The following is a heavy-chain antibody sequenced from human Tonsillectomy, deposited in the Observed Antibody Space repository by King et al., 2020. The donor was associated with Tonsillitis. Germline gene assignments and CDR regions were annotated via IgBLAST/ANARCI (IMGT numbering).Heavy chain of an antibody. D-gene: IGHD3-16*01. Sequence: QVQLVESGGGVVQPGTSLRLSCAASGFTFGNYGMHWVRQAPGKGLEWVALIAYDASYENYADSVKGRFTISRDNSKNTLHLEMNSLRVEDTAVYYCAKDGIRLSDWYCDLWGRGTLVTVSS. CDR3: AKDGIRLSDWYCDL. CDR2: IAYDASYE. J-gene: IGHJ2*01. CDR1: GFTFGNYG. V-gene: IGHV3-30*18.